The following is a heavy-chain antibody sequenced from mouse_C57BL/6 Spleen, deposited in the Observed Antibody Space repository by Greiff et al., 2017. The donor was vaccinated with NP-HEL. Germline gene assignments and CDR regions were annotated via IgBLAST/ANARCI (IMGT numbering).Heavy chain of an antibody. D-gene: IGHD2-3*01. Sequence: QVQLKQSGAELARPGASVKLSCKASGYTFTSYGISWVKQRTGQGLEWIGEIYPRSGNTYYNEKFKGKATLTADKSSSTAYMELRSLTSEDSAVYFCARWDDYYEGYYAMDYWGQGTSVTVSS. V-gene: IGHV1-81*01. CDR3: ARWDDYYEGYYAMDY. CDR2: IYPRSGNT. J-gene: IGHJ4*01. CDR1: GYTFTSYG.